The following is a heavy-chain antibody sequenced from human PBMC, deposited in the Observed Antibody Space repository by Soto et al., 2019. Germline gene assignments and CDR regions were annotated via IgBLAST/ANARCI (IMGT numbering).Heavy chain of an antibody. CDR2: IYYSGST. J-gene: IGHJ3*02. V-gene: IGHV4-30-4*01. CDR3: ARAWGTTVAPHAFDI. Sequence: QVQLQESGPGLVKPSQTLSLTCTVSGGSISSGAYYWSWIRQPPGKGLEWIGYIYYSGSTYYNPSPNIRVTIPVDTSQNQFSLKLSSVPAADTAVYYCARAWGTTVAPHAFDIWGRGTMVTVS. D-gene: IGHD4-17*01. CDR1: GGSISSGAYY.